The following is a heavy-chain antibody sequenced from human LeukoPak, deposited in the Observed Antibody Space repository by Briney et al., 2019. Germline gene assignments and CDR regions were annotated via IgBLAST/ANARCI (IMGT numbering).Heavy chain of an antibody. CDR3: ARDRAGFDYYGSGSSYNWFDP. CDR1: GYTFTSYG. Sequence: GASVKVSCKASGYTFTSYGISWVRQAPGQGLEWMGWISAYNGNTNYAQKLQGRVTMTTDTSTSTAYMELRSLRSDDTAVYYCARDRAGFDYYGSGSSYNWFDPWGQGTLVTVSS. D-gene: IGHD3-10*01. V-gene: IGHV1-18*01. J-gene: IGHJ5*02. CDR2: ISAYNGNT.